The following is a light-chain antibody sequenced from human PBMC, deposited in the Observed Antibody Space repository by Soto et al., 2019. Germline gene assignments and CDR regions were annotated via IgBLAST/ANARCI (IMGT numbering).Light chain of an antibody. Sequence: DIVMTQSPLSLHVTPGEPASISCRSSQSLLHSNGYNYLDWYLQKQGQSPQLLIYLGSNRASGVPYRFSGSGSGTDCTLKISRVEAEDVCVYYCMQALQTTPTFGGGTQVEIK. J-gene: IGKJ4*01. CDR3: MQALQTTPT. CDR1: QSLLHSNGYNY. CDR2: LGS. V-gene: IGKV2-28*01.